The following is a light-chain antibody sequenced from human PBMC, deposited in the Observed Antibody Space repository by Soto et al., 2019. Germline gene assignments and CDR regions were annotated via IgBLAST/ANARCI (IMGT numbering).Light chain of an antibody. J-gene: IGKJ2*01. CDR2: GAS. V-gene: IGKV3-20*01. Sequence: EIVLTQSPGTLSLSPGERATVSCRASQSVDSSDFTWYQQKPGQAPRLLIYGASSWATGIPARFSGSGSGTDFTLSINRLQPEDFAVYYCQQYGTSPYTFGQGTKLEIK. CDR1: QSVDSSD. CDR3: QQYGTSPYT.